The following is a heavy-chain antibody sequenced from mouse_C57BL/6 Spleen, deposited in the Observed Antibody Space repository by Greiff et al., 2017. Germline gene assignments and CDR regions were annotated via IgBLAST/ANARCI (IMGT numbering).Heavy chain of an antibody. J-gene: IGHJ4*01. V-gene: IGHV1-52*01. Sequence: VQLQQPGAELVRPGSSVKLSCKASGYTFTSYWMHWVKQRPIQGLEWIGNIDPSDSETHYNQKFKDKATLTVDKSSSTAYMQLSSLTSEDSSVYYWSRDFITTVVAPFAMDYWGQGTSVTVSS. CDR2: IDPSDSET. CDR1: GYTFTSYW. CDR3: SRDFITTVVAPFAMDY. D-gene: IGHD1-1*01.